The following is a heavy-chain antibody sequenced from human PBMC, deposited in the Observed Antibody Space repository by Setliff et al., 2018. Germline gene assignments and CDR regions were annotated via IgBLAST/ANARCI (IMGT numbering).Heavy chain of an antibody. CDR1: GFTFSTYW. CDR3: ARVGYYYDALYYYYMDV. J-gene: IGHJ6*03. CDR2: INQDGSEK. D-gene: IGHD3-22*01. Sequence: GGSLRLSCTASGFTFSTYWMAWVRQAPGKGLEWVANINQDGSEKYYVDSMKGRLTISRDNAKKSLYLQMNSLRAEDTAVYYCARVGYYYDALYYYYMDVWGKGTTVTVSS. V-gene: IGHV3-7*03.